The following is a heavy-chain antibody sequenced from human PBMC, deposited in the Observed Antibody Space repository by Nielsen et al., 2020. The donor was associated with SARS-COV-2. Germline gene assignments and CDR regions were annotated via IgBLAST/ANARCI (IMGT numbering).Heavy chain of an antibody. CDR2: IHHSGNT. J-gene: IGHJ4*02. V-gene: IGHV4-39*07. CDR3: ARGYVWGSFRNIYYFDY. Sequence: SETLSLTCSVSYGAISSSSYYWGWIRQPPGKGLEWIGTIHHSGNTYYNPSLKSRVTISIDTSKKQFSVKLNSVTAADTAFYYCARGYVWGSFRNIYYFDYWGQGALVTVSS. D-gene: IGHD3-16*02. CDR1: YGAISSSSYY.